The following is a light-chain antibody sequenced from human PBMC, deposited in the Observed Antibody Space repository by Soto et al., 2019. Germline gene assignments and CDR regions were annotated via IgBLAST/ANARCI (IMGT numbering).Light chain of an antibody. V-gene: IGKV1-5*03. J-gene: IGKJ1*01. CDR2: KAP. CDR3: QQYNNYGSWT. Sequence: DIQMTQSPSTLSASVGDRVTITCRASQSISAWLAWYQQKPGKAPKLLIYKAPSLESGVPSRFSGSGSGTDFTLTISSLQPDDFATYYCQQYNNYGSWTFGQGTKVEIK. CDR1: QSISAW.